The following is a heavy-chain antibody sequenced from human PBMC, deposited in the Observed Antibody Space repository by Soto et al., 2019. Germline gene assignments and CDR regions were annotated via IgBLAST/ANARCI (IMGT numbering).Heavy chain of an antibody. V-gene: IGHV3-23*01. J-gene: IGHJ6*02. D-gene: IGHD2-2*01. CDR1: GFTFRSYA. CDR2: LSDSGGHT. CDR3: EKDSQSVSVSAARVYGMGV. Sequence: GGSLRLSCAGSGFTFRSYAMTWVRQAPGKGLEWVSTLSDSGGHTYYADSVKGRFTISRDNPKNTLYLQMNSLRAEGTAVYYCEKDSQSVSVSAARVYGMGVWGQGTTVTVSS.